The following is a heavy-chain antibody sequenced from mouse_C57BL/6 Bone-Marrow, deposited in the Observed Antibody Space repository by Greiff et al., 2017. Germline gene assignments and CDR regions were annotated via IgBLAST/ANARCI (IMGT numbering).Heavy chain of an antibody. CDR2: INSDGGST. CDR1: EYEFPSHD. V-gene: IGHV5-2*01. CDR3: ARLLWLRRDYAMDY. D-gene: IGHD2-2*01. J-gene: IGHJ4*01. Sequence: EVKLVESGGGLVQPGESLKLSCESNEYEFPSHDMSWVRKTPEKRLELVAAINSDGGSTYYPDTMERRFIISRDNTKKTLYLQMSSLRSEDTALYYCARLLWLRRDYAMDYWGQGTSVTVSS.